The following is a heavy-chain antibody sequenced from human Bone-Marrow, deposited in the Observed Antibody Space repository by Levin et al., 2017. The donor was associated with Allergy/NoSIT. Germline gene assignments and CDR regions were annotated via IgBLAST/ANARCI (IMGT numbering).Heavy chain of an antibody. D-gene: IGHD2-15*01. CDR3: ARGFCGGAACYQKSFFDF. V-gene: IGHV4-39*01. CDR1: GGSTSSGSYY. J-gene: IGHJ4*02. CDR2: IYFSGSY. Sequence: PSETLSLTCTVSGGSTSSGSYYWGWIRQPPGKGLEWIGNIYFSGSYYYNWSLKSRITVSVDTSKSQFSLKLTSVTAADTAVYYCARGFCGGAACYQKSFFDFWGQGILVTVSS.